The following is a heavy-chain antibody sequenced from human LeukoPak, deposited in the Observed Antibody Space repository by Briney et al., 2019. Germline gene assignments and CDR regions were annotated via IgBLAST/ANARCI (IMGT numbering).Heavy chain of an antibody. D-gene: IGHD2-15*01. V-gene: IGHV3-30*02. Sequence: GGSLRLSCAASGFSFSNYGMPWVRQAPGKGLEWVALIQSDGSKTYSADSVKGRFTISRDNPRNTLYLQMNRLRPEDTAVYCCAKRYCKSATCRSDMDAWGQGTTVTVSS. J-gene: IGHJ6*02. CDR2: IQSDGSKT. CDR1: GFSFSNYG. CDR3: AKRYCKSATCRSDMDA.